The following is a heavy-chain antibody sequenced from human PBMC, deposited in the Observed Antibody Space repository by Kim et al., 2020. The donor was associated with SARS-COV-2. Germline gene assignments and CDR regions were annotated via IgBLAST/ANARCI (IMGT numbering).Heavy chain of an antibody. Sequence: SETLSLTCAVSGGSISSSNWWSWVRQPPGKGLEWIGEIYHSGSTNYNPSLKSRVTISVDKSKNQFSLKLSSVTAADTAVYYCARGLAGFTSGGNFDYWGQGTLVTVSS. J-gene: IGHJ4*02. V-gene: IGHV4-4*02. CDR1: GGSISSSNW. CDR3: ARGLAGFTSGGNFDY. CDR2: IYHSGST. D-gene: IGHD6-13*01.